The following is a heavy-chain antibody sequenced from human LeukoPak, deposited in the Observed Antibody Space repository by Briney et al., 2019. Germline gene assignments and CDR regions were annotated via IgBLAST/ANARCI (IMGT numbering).Heavy chain of an antibody. V-gene: IGHV3-7*01. Sequence: GGSLRLSCAASGFRFNRFSMSWVRQTPGKGLEWVTNIKQDGSQKEYADSVKGRFAISRDNANNFLDLQMNSLRAEDTGVYYCASLDFDNNAHYHYYLPNWGQGTRVTVSS. D-gene: IGHD2/OR15-2a*01. J-gene: IGHJ4*02. CDR1: GFRFNRFS. CDR2: IKQDGSQK. CDR3: ASLDFDNNAHYHYYLPN.